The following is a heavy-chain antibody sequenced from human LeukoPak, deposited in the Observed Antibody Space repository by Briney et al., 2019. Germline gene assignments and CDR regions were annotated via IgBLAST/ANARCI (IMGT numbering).Heavy chain of an antibody. J-gene: IGHJ4*02. CDR3: ARVADSSSSPEQNY. CDR2: IIPIFGTA. V-gene: IGHV1-69*13. CDR1: GGTFSSYA. Sequence: ASVKVSCKASGGTFSSYAISWVRQAPGQGLEWMGGIIPIFGTANYAQKFQGRVTITADESTSTAYMELSSLRSEDTAVYYCARVADSSSSPEQNYWGQGTLVTVSS. D-gene: IGHD6-6*01.